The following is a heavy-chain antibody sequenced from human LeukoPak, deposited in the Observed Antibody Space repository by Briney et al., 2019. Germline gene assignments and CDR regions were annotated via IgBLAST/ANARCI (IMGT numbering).Heavy chain of an antibody. CDR2: IYYSGST. CDR3: GRTNYNHSLKSRVTISVDTSKNQFSLKLSSVTAADTAVYYCARLMTFRFLEWHIDY. V-gene: IGHV4-59*01. Sequence: SETLSLTRPVSGCSISSYYWSWIRQPPGKGLGWNGYIYYSGSTNYNPSLKSRVTISVDTSKNPFSLQLRFVTPAAPGVFYCGRTNYNHSLKSRVTISVDTSKNQFSLKLSSVTAADTAVYYCARLMTFRFLEWHIDYWGQGTLVTVSS. D-gene: IGHD3-10*01. J-gene: IGHJ4*02. CDR1: GCSISSYY.